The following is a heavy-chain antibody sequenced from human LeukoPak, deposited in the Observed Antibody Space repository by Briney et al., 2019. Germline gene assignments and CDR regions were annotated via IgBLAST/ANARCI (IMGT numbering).Heavy chain of an antibody. CDR1: GGSFSGYY. Sequence: ASETLSLTCAVYGGSFSGYYWSWIRQPAGKGLEWIGRIYTSGSTNYNPSLKSRVTMSVDTSKNQFSLKLSSVTAADTAVYYCARDRSGYYSDFDYWGQGTLVTVSS. CDR3: ARDRSGYYSDFDY. CDR2: IYTSGST. D-gene: IGHD3-22*01. J-gene: IGHJ4*02. V-gene: IGHV4-4*07.